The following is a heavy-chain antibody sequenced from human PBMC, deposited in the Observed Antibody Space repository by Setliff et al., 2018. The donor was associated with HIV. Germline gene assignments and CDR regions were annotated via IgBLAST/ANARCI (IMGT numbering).Heavy chain of an antibody. D-gene: IGHD2-15*01. Sequence: PSETLSLTCTVSGGSIRNSAYYWGWVRQPPGKGLEWIGAIYYSGSIYHNPSLNSRVTTSVDKSKNQCSLKLSSVTAADTAMYYCASQYCSAGSCYSDYWGQGTLVTVSS. CDR1: GGSIRNSAYY. CDR2: IYYSGSI. V-gene: IGHV4-39*01. J-gene: IGHJ4*02. CDR3: ASQYCSAGSCYSDY.